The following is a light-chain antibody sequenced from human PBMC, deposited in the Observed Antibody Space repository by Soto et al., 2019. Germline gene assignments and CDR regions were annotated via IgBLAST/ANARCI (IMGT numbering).Light chain of an antibody. CDR1: NNDVGAYNY. CDR2: DVS. CDR3: SSYTRSSTVV. V-gene: IGLV2-14*03. Sequence: QSALTQPASGSGCPGQSITISCTGSNNDVGAYNYVSWYQQHPGKAPKTTIYDVSNRPSGVSNRFSGSKSGNTASLTISGLQAEDEADYYCSSYTRSSTVVFGGGTKVTVL. J-gene: IGLJ3*02.